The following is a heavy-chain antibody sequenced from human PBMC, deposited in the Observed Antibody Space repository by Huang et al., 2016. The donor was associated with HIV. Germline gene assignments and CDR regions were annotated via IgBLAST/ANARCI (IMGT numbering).Heavy chain of an antibody. CDR2: SNHSERT. Sequence: QVQLQQWGAGLLRPSETLSLTCAVYGGSFSGYYGTWIRQPPGKGLEWIGESNHSERTNYNPSLKRRVTISVDTSRNQCSLTLTSVTAADTAVYYCARGQGGYYYYMDVWGKGTTVTVSS. CDR3: ARGQGGYYYYMDV. J-gene: IGHJ6*03. V-gene: IGHV4-34*01. CDR1: GGSFSGYY.